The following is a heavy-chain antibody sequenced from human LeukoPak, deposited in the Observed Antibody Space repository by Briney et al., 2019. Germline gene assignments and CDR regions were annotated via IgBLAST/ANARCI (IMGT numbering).Heavy chain of an antibody. CDR2: IYYSGST. Sequence: SETLSLTCAVSGGSISSGGYYWSWIRQHPGKGLEWIGYIYYSGSTYYNPSLKSRVTISVDTSKNQFSLKLSSVTAADTAVYYCARLPSYYSFDYWGQGTLVTVSS. CDR3: ARLPSYYSFDY. CDR1: GGSISSGGYY. J-gene: IGHJ4*02. V-gene: IGHV4-31*11. D-gene: IGHD2-15*01.